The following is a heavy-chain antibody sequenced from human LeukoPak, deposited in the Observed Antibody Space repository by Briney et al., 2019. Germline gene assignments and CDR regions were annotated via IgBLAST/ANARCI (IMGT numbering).Heavy chain of an antibody. J-gene: IGHJ6*03. CDR3: VRDRRGTDYYYYMDV. CDR1: GGFISTYY. D-gene: IGHD3-16*01. V-gene: IGHV4-4*07. Sequence: SETLSLTCTVSGGFISTYYWSWIRQPAGKGLEWIGRFYTSRSINYNPSLKSRVTMSVDTSKTQFSLKLTSVTAADTALYYCVRDRRGTDYYYYMDVWGKGTTVTVSS. CDR2: FYTSRSI.